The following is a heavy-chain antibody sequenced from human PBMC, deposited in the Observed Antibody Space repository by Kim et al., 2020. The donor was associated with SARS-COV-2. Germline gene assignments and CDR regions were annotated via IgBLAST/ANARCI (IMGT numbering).Heavy chain of an antibody. D-gene: IGHD6-13*01. CDR1: GFTFSSYA. CDR2: ISYDGSNK. Sequence: GGSLRLSCAASGFTFSSYAMHWVRQAPGKGLEWVAVISYDGSNKYYADSVKGRFTISRDNSKNTLYLQMNSLRAEDTAVYYCARDQRGIAAQLDYWGQGTLVTVSS. V-gene: IGHV3-30-3*01. J-gene: IGHJ4*02. CDR3: ARDQRGIAAQLDY.